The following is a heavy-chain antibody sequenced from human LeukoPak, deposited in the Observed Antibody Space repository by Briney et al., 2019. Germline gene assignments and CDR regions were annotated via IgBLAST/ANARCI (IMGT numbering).Heavy chain of an antibody. Sequence: GASVTVSCRASGYTFTSYYMHWVRQAPGQGLEWMGIINPSGGSTSYAQKFQGRVTMTRDTSTSTVYMELSSLRSEDTAVYYCARSEDFYYMDVWGKGTTVTVSS. CDR2: INPSGGST. V-gene: IGHV1-46*03. CDR3: ARSEDFYYMDV. CDR1: GYTFTSYY. D-gene: IGHD2/OR15-2a*01. J-gene: IGHJ6*03.